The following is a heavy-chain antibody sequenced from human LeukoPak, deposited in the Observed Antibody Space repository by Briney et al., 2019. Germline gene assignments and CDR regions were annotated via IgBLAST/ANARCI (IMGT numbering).Heavy chain of an antibody. Sequence: GGSLRLSCAASGFTFSAYSMNWVRQAPGKGLEWVSYISSSSSTIYYADSVKGRFTISRDNAKNSLYLQMNSLRAEDTAVYYCAKVSGADYYDSSGYYPGTEFDYWGQGTLVTVSS. CDR2: ISSSSSTI. J-gene: IGHJ4*02. V-gene: IGHV3-48*04. CDR3: AKVSGADYYDSSGYYPGTEFDY. D-gene: IGHD3-22*01. CDR1: GFTFSAYS.